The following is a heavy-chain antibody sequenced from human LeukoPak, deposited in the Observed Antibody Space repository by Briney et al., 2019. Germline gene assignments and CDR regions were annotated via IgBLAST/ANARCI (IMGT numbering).Heavy chain of an antibody. CDR2: IYYSGST. V-gene: IGHV4-59*11. CDR3: AREMTTVTTSVRGGDYFDY. J-gene: IGHJ4*02. D-gene: IGHD4-11*01. Sequence: SETLSLTCTVSGGSISSHYWSWIRQPPGKGLEWIGYIYYSGSTNYNPSLKSRVTISVDTSKNQFSLKLSSVTAADTAVYYCAREMTTVTTSVRGGDYFDYWGQGTLVTVSS. CDR1: GGSISSHY.